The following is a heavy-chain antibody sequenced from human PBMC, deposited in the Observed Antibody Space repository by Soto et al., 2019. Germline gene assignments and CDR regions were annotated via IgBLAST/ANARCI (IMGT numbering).Heavy chain of an antibody. CDR1: GGSFSGYY. CDR3: ARGFPNYDFWSGRRGDYFDY. CDR2: INHSGST. J-gene: IGHJ4*02. D-gene: IGHD3-3*01. Sequence: QVQLQQWGAGLLKPSETLSLTCAVYGGSFSGYYWSWIRQPPGKGLEWIGEINHSGSTNYNPSLKSRVTISVDTSKNQFSLKLSSVTAADTAVYYCARGFPNYDFWSGRRGDYFDYWGQGTLVTVSS. V-gene: IGHV4-34*01.